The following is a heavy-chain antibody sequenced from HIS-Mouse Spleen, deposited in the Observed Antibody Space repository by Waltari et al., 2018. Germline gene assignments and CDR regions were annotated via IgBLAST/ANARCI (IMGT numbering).Heavy chain of an antibody. CDR3: ARDYWNDDAFDI. D-gene: IGHD1-1*01. CDR2: INPNSGGT. Sequence: QVQLVQSGAEVKKPGASVKVSCKASGYTFTGYYMHWVRQAPGQGLEWMGWINPNSGGTNDAQKFQGRVTMTRDTSISTAYMGLSRLRSDDTAVYYCARDYWNDDAFDIWGQGTMVTVSS. CDR1: GYTFTGYY. J-gene: IGHJ3*02. V-gene: IGHV1-2*02.